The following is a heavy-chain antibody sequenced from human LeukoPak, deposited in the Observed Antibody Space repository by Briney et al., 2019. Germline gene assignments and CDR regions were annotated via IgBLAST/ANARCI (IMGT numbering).Heavy chain of an antibody. CDR1: GYTFTDYY. CDR2: VVPYSGAT. CDR3: ATLGATSFDY. Sequence: ASVKVSCRTSGYTFTDYYVHWVRQVPGQGLEFVGWVVPYSGATRYARRFQGRVTMTRDPSIGTAYMELSRLTYGDTAVYYCATLGATSFDYWGQGTLVTVSS. J-gene: IGHJ4*02. V-gene: IGHV1-2*02. D-gene: IGHD1-26*01.